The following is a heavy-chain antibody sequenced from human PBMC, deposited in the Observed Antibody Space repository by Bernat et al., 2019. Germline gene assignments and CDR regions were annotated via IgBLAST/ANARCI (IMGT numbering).Heavy chain of an antibody. D-gene: IGHD1-1*01. CDR2: ASGSDDRT. CDR1: GFTFSSYA. V-gene: IGHV3-23*01. CDR3: AKNRGNWKNWCLDI. J-gene: IGHJ2*01. Sequence: EVQLLESGGGLVQPGGSLRLSCAASGFTFSSYALSWVRQAPGKGLECVSSASGSDDRTFYADSVKGRFTISRDNSKNTLYLQMNSLRAEDTAIYYCAKNRGNWKNWCLDIWGRGTLVTVSS.